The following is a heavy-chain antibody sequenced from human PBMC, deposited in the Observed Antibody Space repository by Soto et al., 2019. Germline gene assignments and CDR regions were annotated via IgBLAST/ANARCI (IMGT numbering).Heavy chain of an antibody. J-gene: IGHJ4*02. V-gene: IGHV3-23*01. Sequence: EVQLLESGGGLAQPGGSLRLSCAASGFTFSSYAMSCVRQAPGKGLGWVSAISGSGVSTYYADSVKGRFTISRDNSKTTLYLQMNSLRAEDTAVYYCAKSPGMYYYDSSGYYHYDYWGQGTLVTVSS. CDR3: AKSPGMYYYDSSGYYHYDY. CDR2: ISGSGVST. CDR1: GFTFSSYA. D-gene: IGHD3-22*01.